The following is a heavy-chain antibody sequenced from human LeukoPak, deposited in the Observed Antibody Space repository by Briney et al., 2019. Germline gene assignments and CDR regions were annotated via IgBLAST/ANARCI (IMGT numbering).Heavy chain of an antibody. Sequence: SETLSLTCTVSGGSISSYYWSWIRQPPGKGLEWIGYIYYSGSTNYNPSLKSRVTISVDTSKNQFSLKLSSVTAADTAVYYCARAATGDRFDYWGQGTLVTVFS. J-gene: IGHJ4*02. D-gene: IGHD7-27*01. V-gene: IGHV4-59*01. CDR3: ARAATGDRFDY. CDR1: GGSISSYY. CDR2: IYYSGST.